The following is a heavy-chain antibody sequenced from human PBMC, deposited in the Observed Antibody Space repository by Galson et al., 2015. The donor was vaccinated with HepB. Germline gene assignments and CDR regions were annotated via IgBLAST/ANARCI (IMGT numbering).Heavy chain of an antibody. CDR2: ISSSSSYT. V-gene: IGHV3-11*06. Sequence: SLRLSCAASGFTFSDYYMSWIRQAPGKGLEWVSYISSSSSYTNYADSVKGRFTISRDNAKNSLYLQMNSLRAEDTAVYYCARRIGSGSSSESTYYYFGMDVWGQGTPVTVSS. J-gene: IGHJ6*02. CDR1: GFTFSDYY. D-gene: IGHD3-10*01. CDR3: ARRIGSGSSSESTYYYFGMDV.